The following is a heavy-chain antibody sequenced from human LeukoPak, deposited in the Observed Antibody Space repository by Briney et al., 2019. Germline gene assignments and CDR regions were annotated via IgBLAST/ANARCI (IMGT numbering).Heavy chain of an antibody. V-gene: IGHV3-23*01. D-gene: IGHD7-27*01. CDR1: GFAFTSYT. J-gene: IGHJ4*02. CDR3: AIDPNWETHN. Sequence: GGSLRLSCAASGFAFTSYTMYWVRQAPGKGLEWVSIIGNNGGGIHYADSVRGRFTISRDNSKNTLYLQMTNLRVDDTALYYCAIDPNWETHNWGQGVLVTVSS. CDR2: IGNNGGGI.